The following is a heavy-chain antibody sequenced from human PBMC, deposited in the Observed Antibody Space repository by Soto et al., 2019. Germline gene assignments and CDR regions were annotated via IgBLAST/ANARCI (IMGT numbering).Heavy chain of an antibody. V-gene: IGHV4-39*01. D-gene: IGHD6-13*01. Sequence: PSETLSLTSTVSGASISSSSWYWGWIRQPTGKGLEWIASMYYSGTTYYNPSLRSRVTISEDRSKNQFSLKLNSVTAADTAVYYCARHHQITAGAFYYGIDVWGQGTTVTVSS. CDR2: MYYSGTT. CDR1: GASISSSSWY. CDR3: ARHHQITAGAFYYGIDV. J-gene: IGHJ6*02.